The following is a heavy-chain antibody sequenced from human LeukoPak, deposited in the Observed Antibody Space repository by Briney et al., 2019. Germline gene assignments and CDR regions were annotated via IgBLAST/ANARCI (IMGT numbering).Heavy chain of an antibody. J-gene: IGHJ4*02. V-gene: IGHV4-38-2*01. CDR1: DYSISSGHY. Sequence: PSETLSLTCVVSDYSISSGHYWGWIRQPPGKGLEWIGSIYLSGSIYYNPSLKSRVSISVDTSKKQFSLTLTSMTAADTAVYYCARVPHYYFGYGYFDSWGQGTLVTVSS. CDR3: ARVPHYYFGYGYFDS. D-gene: IGHD3-10*01. CDR2: IYLSGSI.